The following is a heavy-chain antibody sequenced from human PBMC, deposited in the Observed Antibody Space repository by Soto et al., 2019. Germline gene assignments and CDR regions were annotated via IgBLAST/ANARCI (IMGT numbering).Heavy chain of an antibody. CDR2: TYYRSKWYN. Sequence: SQTPSLTCAISGDSVSSNSAAWNWIRQSPSRGLEWLGRTYYRSKWYNDYALSVRSRITINPDTSKSQFSLRLKSVTPEDTAVYYCAREPKVDSSSWTGYYFDYWGQGTLVTVSS. CDR3: AREPKVDSSSWTGYYFDY. CDR1: GDSVSSNSAA. J-gene: IGHJ4*02. V-gene: IGHV6-1*01. D-gene: IGHD6-13*01.